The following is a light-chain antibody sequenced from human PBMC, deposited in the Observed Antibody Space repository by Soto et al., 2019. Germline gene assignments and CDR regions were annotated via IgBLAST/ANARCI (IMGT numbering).Light chain of an antibody. CDR1: QSISSW. CDR3: QQANSFPLT. J-gene: IGKJ4*01. CDR2: KAS. V-gene: IGKV1-5*03. Sequence: DIQMTQSPSTLSASVGDRVTITCRASQSISSWLAWYQQKPGKAPNLLIYKASSLESGVPSRFSGSGSGTEFTLTISSLQPEDVATYYCQQANSFPLTFGGGTKVEIK.